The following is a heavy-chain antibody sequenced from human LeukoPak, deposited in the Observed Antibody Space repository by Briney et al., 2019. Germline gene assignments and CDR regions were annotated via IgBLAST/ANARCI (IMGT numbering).Heavy chain of an antibody. J-gene: IGHJ3*02. D-gene: IGHD5-12*01. V-gene: IGHV3-48*04. CDR3: ARGYSSYYPDAFDI. CDR1: GFTFSTSW. Sequence: GGSLRLSCVASGFTFSTSWMNWVRQAPGRGLEWISCMSFSGSTIYYADSVKGRFTISRDNAKNSLYLQMNSLRAEDTAVYYCARGYSSYYPDAFDIWGQGTMVTVSS. CDR2: MSFSGSTI.